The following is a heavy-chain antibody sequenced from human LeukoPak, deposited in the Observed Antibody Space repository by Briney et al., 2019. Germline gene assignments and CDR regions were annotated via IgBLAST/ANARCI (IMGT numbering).Heavy chain of an antibody. D-gene: IGHD5-18*01. J-gene: IGHJ4*02. CDR3: ARVRGYSYGRFQRRGQNDY. CDR2: INHSRST. Sequence: PSETLSLTCAVYGGSFSGYYWSWIRQPPGKGLEWIGEINHSRSTNYNPSLKSRVTISVDTSKNQFSLKLSSVTAADTAVYYCARVRGYSYGRFQRRGQNDYWGQGTLVTVSS. V-gene: IGHV4-34*01. CDR1: GGSFSGYY.